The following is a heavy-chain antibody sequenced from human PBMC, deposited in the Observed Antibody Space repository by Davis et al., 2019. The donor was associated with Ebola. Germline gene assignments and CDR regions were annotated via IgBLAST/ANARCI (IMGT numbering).Heavy chain of an antibody. D-gene: IGHD5-18*01. J-gene: IGHJ4*02. CDR2: ISSSGSTI. Sequence: GESLKISCAASGFTFSDYYMSWIRQAPGKGLEWVSYISSSGSTIYYADSVKGRFTISRDNSKNTLYLQMNSLRAEDTAVYYCARGPRVGIQLWSSPSDYWGQGTLVTVSS. V-gene: IGHV3-11*04. CDR1: GFTFSDYY. CDR3: ARGPRVGIQLWSSPSDY.